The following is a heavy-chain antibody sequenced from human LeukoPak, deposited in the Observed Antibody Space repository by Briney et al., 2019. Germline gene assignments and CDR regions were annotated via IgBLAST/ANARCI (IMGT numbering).Heavy chain of an antibody. CDR3: AKDIAATGTTKSLDY. V-gene: IGHV3-9*01. D-gene: IGHD1-7*01. J-gene: IGHJ4*02. CDR1: GFTFEDYA. CDR2: ISWNSGSI. Sequence: PGGSLRLSCAASGFTFEDYATHWVRQAPGKGLEWVSSISWNSGSIGYVDSVKGRFTISRDNAKNSLYLQMNSLRAEDTALYYCAKDIAATGTTKSLDYWGQGTLVTVSS.